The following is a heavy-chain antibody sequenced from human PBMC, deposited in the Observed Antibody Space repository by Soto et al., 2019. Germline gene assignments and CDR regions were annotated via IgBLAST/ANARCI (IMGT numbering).Heavy chain of an antibody. CDR2: ISGSGGST. D-gene: IGHD2-21*01. CDR3: AKVENSVASYHYYYYYGMDG. Sequence: PGGSLRLSCSASGFTFSSYAMSWVRQAPGKGLEWVSAISGSGGSTYYADSVKGRFTISRDNSKNTLYLQMNSLRAEDTAVYYCAKVENSVASYHYYYYYGMDGWGQGTTVTVSS. CDR1: GFTFSSYA. J-gene: IGHJ6*02. V-gene: IGHV3-23*01.